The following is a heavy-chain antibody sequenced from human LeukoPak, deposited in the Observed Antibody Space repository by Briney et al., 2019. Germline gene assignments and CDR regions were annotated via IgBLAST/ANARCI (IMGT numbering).Heavy chain of an antibody. V-gene: IGHV1-18*01. Sequence: ASVKVSCKASGYTFTSYGISWVRQAPGQGLEWMGWISAYNGNTNYAQKLQGRVTMTTDTSTSTAYMELRSLRSDDTAVYYCARDSSVALGYCSSTSCYPTDYWGQGTLVTVSS. CDR3: ARDSSVALGYCSSTSCYPTDY. D-gene: IGHD2-2*01. CDR1: GYTFTSYG. CDR2: ISAYNGNT. J-gene: IGHJ4*02.